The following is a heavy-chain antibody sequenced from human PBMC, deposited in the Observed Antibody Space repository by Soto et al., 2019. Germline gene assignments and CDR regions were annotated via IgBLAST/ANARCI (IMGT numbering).Heavy chain of an antibody. J-gene: IGHJ6*02. CDR2: INHRGST. CDR1: GGSFSGYY. V-gene: IGHV4-34*01. D-gene: IGHD3-10*01. Sequence: SETLSLTCAVYGGSFSGYYCSWIRQPPGKGLECIGEINHRGSTNYNPSLKSRITISVDTSKNQFSLKLSSVTAADTAVYYCARGLQLSEKVRGSYGMDVWGQGTTVTVSS. CDR3: ARGLQLSEKVRGSYGMDV.